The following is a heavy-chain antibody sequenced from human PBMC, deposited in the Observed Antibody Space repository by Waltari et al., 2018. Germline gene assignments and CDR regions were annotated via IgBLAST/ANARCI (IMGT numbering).Heavy chain of an antibody. V-gene: IGHV1-69*12. D-gene: IGHD2-8*02. J-gene: IGHJ4*02. CDR2: IIPGFPTP. CDR1: GGSFSTFS. Sequence: QVQLVQSGAGVKKPGSSVKVSCKASGGSFSTFSISWVRQAPGQGLEWIGGIIPGFPTPNYAQDFQGRVTITADESTSTAYMELSSLKSDDTAVYYCSRDPSEHCNGGVCSPVNYWGQGTLVTVSS. CDR3: SRDPSEHCNGGVCSPVNY.